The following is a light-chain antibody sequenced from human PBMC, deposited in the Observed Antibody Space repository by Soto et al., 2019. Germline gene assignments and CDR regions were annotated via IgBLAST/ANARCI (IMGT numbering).Light chain of an antibody. CDR3: SSYTTISTYV. CDR1: SSDVGSYNY. V-gene: IGLV2-14*01. CDR2: DVR. Sequence: QSALTQPPSVSGSPGQSVTISCTGTSSDVGSYNYVSWYQQHPGKAPKLMIYDVRNRPSGVSNRFSGSKSVNTASLTISGLQAEDEADYYCSSYTTISTYVFGTGTKVTVL. J-gene: IGLJ1*01.